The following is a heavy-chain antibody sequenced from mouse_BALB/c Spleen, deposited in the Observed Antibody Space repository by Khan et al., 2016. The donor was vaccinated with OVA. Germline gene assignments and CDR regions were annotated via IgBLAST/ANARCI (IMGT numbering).Heavy chain of an antibody. J-gene: IGHJ2*01. Sequence: EVQLQESGAELGRPGSSVKLSCKTSGSTFTSYGIKWVKQRPGQGLAWIGYIYPGNGYTEYNERFQGKAILTSDTSSSIAYMQLRSLTSEDSAIYFWTTAYERYYFDYWGPGTTLTVSS. D-gene: IGHD2-3*01. CDR3: TTAYERYYFDY. CDR1: GSTFTSYG. CDR2: IYPGNGYT. V-gene: IGHV1S134*01.